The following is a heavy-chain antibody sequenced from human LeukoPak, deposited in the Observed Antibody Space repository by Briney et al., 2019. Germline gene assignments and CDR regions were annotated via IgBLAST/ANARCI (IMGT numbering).Heavy chain of an antibody. CDR3: AKREYGSGMTFDY. D-gene: IGHD3-10*01. CDR1: GFTFSRYG. V-gene: IGHV3-30*18. J-gene: IGHJ4*02. Sequence: GGALRLSCADSGFTFSRYGMQGGRQALGRGGGGGAVISYDGSNTYYADSVKGRFTISRDNSKNTLYLQMNSLRAEDTAVDYCAKREYGSGMTFDYWGQGTLVTVSS. CDR2: ISYDGSNT.